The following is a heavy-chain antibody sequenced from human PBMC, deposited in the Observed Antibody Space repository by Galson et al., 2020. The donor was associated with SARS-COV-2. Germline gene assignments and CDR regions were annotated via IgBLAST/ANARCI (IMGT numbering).Heavy chain of an antibody. CDR1: GYTFSSYG. V-gene: IGHV3-33*01. CDR2: ICYDGSNK. CDR3: ARRYSSSWCYVDY. Sequence: TGGTLSLSCAASGYTFSSYGMHGVRQAPAKGLEWVAVICYDGSNKYYADSVKGRFTISRDTSKNTRYLQMNSLRADDTAVYYCARRYSSSWCYVDYWGQGTLVTVSS. D-gene: IGHD6-13*01. J-gene: IGHJ4*02.